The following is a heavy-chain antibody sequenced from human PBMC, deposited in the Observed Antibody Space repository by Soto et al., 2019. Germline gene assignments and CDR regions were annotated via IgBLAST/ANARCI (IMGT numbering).Heavy chain of an antibody. CDR2: FDPEDGET. CDR3: ATSWVWSGYYTAYDYYGMDV. D-gene: IGHD3-3*01. Sequence: ASVNVSCKVSGYTLTELSMHWVRQSPGKGLEWMGGFDPEDGETIYAQKFQGRVTMTEGTSTDTAYMELSSLRSEDTAVYYYATSWVWSGYYTAYDYYGMDVWGQGTTVTVSS. V-gene: IGHV1-24*01. J-gene: IGHJ6*02. CDR1: GYTLTELS.